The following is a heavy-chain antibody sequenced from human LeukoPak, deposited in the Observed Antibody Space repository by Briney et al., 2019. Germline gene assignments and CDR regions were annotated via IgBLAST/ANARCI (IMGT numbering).Heavy chain of an antibody. CDR1: GGSISSGGYS. J-gene: IGHJ3*02. V-gene: IGHV4-31*11. CDR3: ARHLGPNSLYDILTGNDAFDI. D-gene: IGHD3-9*01. Sequence: PSQTLSLTCAVSGGSISSGGYSWSWIRQLPERGLEWIGYIYTSGSTNYNPSLKSRVTISVDTSKNQFSLKLSSVTAADTAVYYCARHLGPNSLYDILTGNDAFDIWGQGTMVTVSS. CDR2: IYTSGST.